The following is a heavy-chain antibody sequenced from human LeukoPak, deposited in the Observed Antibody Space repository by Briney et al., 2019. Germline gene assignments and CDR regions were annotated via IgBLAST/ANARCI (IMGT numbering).Heavy chain of an antibody. D-gene: IGHD2-21*01. V-gene: IGHV4-30-4*08. CDR3: ARDVSSTLILDY. CDR2: IYYSGNT. Sequence: PSETLSLTCTVSGGSLSGGDYYWSWIRQPPGKGLEWIGYIYYSGNTYYNPSLKSRVTMSVDTSKNQFSLKLNSVTAADTAVYYCARDVSSTLILDYWGQGTLVTVPS. CDR1: GGSLSGGDYY. J-gene: IGHJ4*02.